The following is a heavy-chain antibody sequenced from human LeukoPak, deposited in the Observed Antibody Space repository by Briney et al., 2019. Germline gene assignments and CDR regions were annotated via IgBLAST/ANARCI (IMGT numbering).Heavy chain of an antibody. Sequence: GGSLRLSCAASGFTFSSYSMNWVRQAPGTGLEGVSSISSSSSYIYYADSLKGRFTISRDNAKNSLYLQMNSLRAEDTAVYYCARHYSGSYSPFDYWGQGTLVTVSS. D-gene: IGHD1-26*01. CDR3: ARHYSGSYSPFDY. CDR2: ISSSSSYI. J-gene: IGHJ4*02. CDR1: GFTFSSYS. V-gene: IGHV3-21*01.